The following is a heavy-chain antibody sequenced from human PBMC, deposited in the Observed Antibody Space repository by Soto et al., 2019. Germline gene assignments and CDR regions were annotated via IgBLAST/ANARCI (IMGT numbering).Heavy chain of an antibody. CDR3: AKLPFVLAFGFDY. Sequence: EVHLLDSGGGLVQPGGSLRLSCAASGFTFSNYVMSWVRQAPGKGLEWVSSISGSGGKTDYADSVKGRFTISRDNSKNTLFLQINSLSAKDMAEDYCAKLPFVLAFGFDYWGQGTLGSVCS. D-gene: IGHD3-10*01. CDR2: ISGSGGKT. V-gene: IGHV3-23*01. J-gene: IGHJ4*02. CDR1: GFTFSNYV.